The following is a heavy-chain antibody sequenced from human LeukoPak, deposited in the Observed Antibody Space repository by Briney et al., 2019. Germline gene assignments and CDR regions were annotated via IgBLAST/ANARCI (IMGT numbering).Heavy chain of an antibody. V-gene: IGHV4-34*01. D-gene: IGHD5-12*01. Sequence: SETLSLTCAVSGGSFSGYYWSWIRQPPGKGLEWIGEINHSGSTNYTPSLKSRVTISVATSKNQFSLKLSSVTAADTAVYYCARGARWLRFYFDYWGQGTLVTVSS. CDR2: INHSGST. CDR3: ARGARWLRFYFDY. J-gene: IGHJ4*02. CDR1: GGSFSGYY.